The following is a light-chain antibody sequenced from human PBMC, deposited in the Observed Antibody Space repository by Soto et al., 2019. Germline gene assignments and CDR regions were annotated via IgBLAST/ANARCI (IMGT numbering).Light chain of an antibody. CDR3: QAYNNWPPLT. Sequence: EIVMTQSPATLSVSPGERATLSCRASQSVSSNLAWYQQKPGQAPRLLIYGASTRSTGIPARFSGSGSGTEFTLTISSPQSEDFAVYYCQAYNNWPPLTFGGGNKVEIK. V-gene: IGKV3-15*01. CDR2: GAS. J-gene: IGKJ4*01. CDR1: QSVSSN.